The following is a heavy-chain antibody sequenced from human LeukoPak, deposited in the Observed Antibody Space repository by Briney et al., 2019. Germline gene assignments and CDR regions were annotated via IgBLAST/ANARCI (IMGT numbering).Heavy chain of an antibody. V-gene: IGHV1-2*02. CDR1: GYTFTGYY. CDR3: ARDSVVAARSYYYYMDV. Sequence: ASVKVSCKASGYTFTGYYMHWVRQAPGQGLEWMGWINPNSGGTNYAQKFQGRVTMTRDTSISTAYMELSRLRSDDAAVYYCARDSVVAARSYYYYMDVWGKGTTVTVSS. CDR2: INPNSGGT. J-gene: IGHJ6*03. D-gene: IGHD2-15*01.